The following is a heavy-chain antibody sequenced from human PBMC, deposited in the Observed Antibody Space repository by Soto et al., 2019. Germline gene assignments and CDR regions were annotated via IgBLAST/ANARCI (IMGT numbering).Heavy chain of an antibody. J-gene: IGHJ4*02. CDR3: ARSFRKDLLGYSSGGSCYSSGYFDY. D-gene: IGHD2-15*01. CDR1: GYTFTSYG. V-gene: IGHV1-18*01. CDR2: ISAYNGNT. Sequence: GASVKVSCKASGYTFTSYGISWVRQAPGQGLEWMGWISAYNGNTNYAQKFQGRVTMTRDTSTSTVYMELSSLRSEDTAVYYCARSFRKDLLGYSSGGSCYSSGYFDYWGQGTLVPVSS.